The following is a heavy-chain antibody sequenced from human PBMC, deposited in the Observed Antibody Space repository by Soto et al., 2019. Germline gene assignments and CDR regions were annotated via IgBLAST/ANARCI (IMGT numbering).Heavy chain of an antibody. CDR1: GFTFSNYA. J-gene: IGHJ6*02. Sequence: PGGSLRLSCAASGFTFSNYAMSWLRQPPGKGLEWVSAISGSGDRTYYTDSVKGRFTISRDNPKNTLYLQMNSLRAEDTAVYYCAKADHGDSTPWDYYYYGMDVWGQGTTVTVSS. CDR3: AKADHGDSTPWDYYYYGMDV. CDR2: ISGSGDRT. D-gene: IGHD4-17*01. V-gene: IGHV3-23*01.